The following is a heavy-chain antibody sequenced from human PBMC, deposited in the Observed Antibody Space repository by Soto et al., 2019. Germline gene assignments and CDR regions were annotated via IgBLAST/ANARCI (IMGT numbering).Heavy chain of an antibody. J-gene: IGHJ1*01. Sequence: QVQLVESGGGVFQPERSLRLSCTASGFTFSSYAMHWVRQAPAKGLVWVAVISYDGSNTYYADSVKGRFTISRDNSKNTASLQINSLRAEDTAVYYCARGMDTAIWLEYFQHRGQGTLVTVSS. CDR2: ISYDGSNT. D-gene: IGHD5-18*01. CDR1: GFTFSSYA. CDR3: ARGMDTAIWLEYFQH. V-gene: IGHV3-30-3*01.